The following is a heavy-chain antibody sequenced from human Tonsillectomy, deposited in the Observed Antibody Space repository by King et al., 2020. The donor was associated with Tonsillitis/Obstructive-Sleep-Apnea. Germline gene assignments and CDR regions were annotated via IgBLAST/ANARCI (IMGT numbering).Heavy chain of an antibody. CDR1: GLTLSDNY. J-gene: IGHJ6*03. Sequence: VQLVESGGGLIQPGGSLRLSCVGSGLTLSDNYMSWVRQAPGKGLEWVSLLYSDASTYYTNSVKGRFTTSRDKSTDTLYLQMNNLRGEDTAVYYCARVADAWDGIYYFYMDVWGKGTTVTVSS. CDR2: LYSDAST. D-gene: IGHD3-16*01. V-gene: IGHV3-53*01. CDR3: ARVADAWDGIYYFYMDV.